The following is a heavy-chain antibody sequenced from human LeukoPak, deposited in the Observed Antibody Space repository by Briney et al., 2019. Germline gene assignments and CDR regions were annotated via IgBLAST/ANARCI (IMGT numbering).Heavy chain of an antibody. CDR3: AKAGGYDFWSGRHFDY. J-gene: IGHJ4*02. Sequence: GGSLRLSCVASGFTFNTYAMSWVRQAPGKGLEWVSSISGSGDSTYYADSVKGRFTISRDNSKNTLYLQMNSLRAEDTAVYYCAKAGGYDFWSGRHFDYWGQGTLVTVSS. D-gene: IGHD3-3*01. CDR2: ISGSGDST. V-gene: IGHV3-23*01. CDR1: GFTFNTYA.